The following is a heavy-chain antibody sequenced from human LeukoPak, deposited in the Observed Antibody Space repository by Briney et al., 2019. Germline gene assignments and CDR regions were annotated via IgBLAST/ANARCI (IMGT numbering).Heavy chain of an antibody. Sequence: SETLSLTCIVSGGSISRYYWTWIAQPPGKGLEWIGHIYYSGSTNYNPSLKSRVTISLDTSKNHFSLKLSSVTAADTAMYSCARGAIYCVGDCFQGAFDIWGQGTMVTVSS. CDR1: GGSISRYY. D-gene: IGHD2-21*02. CDR2: IYYSGST. J-gene: IGHJ3*02. V-gene: IGHV4-59*01. CDR3: ARGAIYCVGDCFQGAFDI.